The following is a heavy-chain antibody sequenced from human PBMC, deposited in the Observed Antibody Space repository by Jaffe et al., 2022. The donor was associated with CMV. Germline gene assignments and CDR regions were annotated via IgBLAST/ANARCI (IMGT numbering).Heavy chain of an antibody. CDR3: TTARYDSSGAGAFDI. CDR1: GFTFSNAW. J-gene: IGHJ3*02. V-gene: IGHV3-15*01. Sequence: EVQLVESGGGLVKPGGSLRLSCAASGFTFSNAWMSWVRQAPGKGLEWVGRIKSKIDGGTTEYAAPVKGRFTISRDDSKNTLYLQMNSLKTEDTAVHYCTTARYDSSGAGAFDIWGQGTVVTVS. CDR2: IKSKIDGGTT. D-gene: IGHD3-22*01.